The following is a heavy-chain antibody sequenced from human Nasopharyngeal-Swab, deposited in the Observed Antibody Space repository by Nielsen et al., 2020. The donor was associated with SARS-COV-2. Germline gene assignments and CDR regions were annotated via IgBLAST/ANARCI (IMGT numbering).Heavy chain of an antibody. V-gene: IGHV3-21*01. CDR2: ISSSSSYI. CDR3: AKLTLDTPRPDV. CDR1: GFTFSSYS. J-gene: IGHJ6*02. D-gene: IGHD5-18*01. Sequence: GESLKISCAASGFTFSSYSMNWVRQAPGKGLEWVSSISSSSSYIYYADSVKGRFTIPRDNAKNSLYLQMNSLRAEDTAVYYCAKLTLDTPRPDVWGQGTTVTVSS.